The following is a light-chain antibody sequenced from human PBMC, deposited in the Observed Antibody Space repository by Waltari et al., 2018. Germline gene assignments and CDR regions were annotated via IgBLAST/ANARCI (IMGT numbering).Light chain of an antibody. Sequence: QVVLTQSSSAPASLAASVTVTCTVSSGLSRYAIACHQQQSDKGPRFLMKVNTDGRHRKGDEIPDRFSASRSGAECTLTITSLQSEDEGDYYCQTWDTGPHVIFGGGTKVTVL. V-gene: IGLV4-69*01. CDR1: SGLSRYA. CDR3: QTWDTGPHVI. CDR2: VNTDGRH. J-gene: IGLJ2*01.